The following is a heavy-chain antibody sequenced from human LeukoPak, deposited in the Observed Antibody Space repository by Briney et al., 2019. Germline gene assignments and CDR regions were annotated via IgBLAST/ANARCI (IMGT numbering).Heavy chain of an antibody. V-gene: IGHV4-31*11. D-gene: IGHD2-2*02. CDR2: IYYSGST. CDR1: GGSFSGYY. CDR3: ASAVRYCSSTSCYIGWFDP. Sequence: PSETLSLTCAVYGGSFSGYYWSWIRQHPGKGLEWIGYIYYSGSTYYNPSLKSRVTISVDTSKNQFSLKLSSVTAADTAVYYCASAVRYCSSTSCYIGWFDPWGQGTLVTVSS. J-gene: IGHJ5*02.